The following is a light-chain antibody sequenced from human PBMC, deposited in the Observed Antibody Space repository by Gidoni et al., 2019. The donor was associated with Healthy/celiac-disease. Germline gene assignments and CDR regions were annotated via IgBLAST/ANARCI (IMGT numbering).Light chain of an antibody. CDR3: AAWDDSLNGHWV. J-gene: IGLJ3*02. V-gene: IGLV1-44*01. Sequence: QSVLTQPPSASGTPGQRVTISCSGSSSNIGSNTVNPPKLLIYSNNQRPSGVPDRFSGSKSGTSASLAISGLQSEDEADYYCAAWDDSLNGHWVFGGGTKLTVL. CDR2: SNN. CDR1: SSNIGSNT.